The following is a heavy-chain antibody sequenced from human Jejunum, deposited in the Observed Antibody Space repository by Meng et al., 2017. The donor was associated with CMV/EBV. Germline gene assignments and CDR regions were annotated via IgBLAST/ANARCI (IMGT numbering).Heavy chain of an antibody. CDR2: IYSAGKT. CDR3: SHMFDS. V-gene: IGHV3-66*02. Sequence: SLKISCAVSGITVSNNYMNWVRQAPEKGLEWVSVIYSAGKTDYADSVKGRFTISRDNSKNTLYLQMDSLRPEDAAVYYCSHMFDSWGQGALVTVSS. J-gene: IGHJ4*02. CDR1: GITVSNNY. D-gene: IGHD2-21*01.